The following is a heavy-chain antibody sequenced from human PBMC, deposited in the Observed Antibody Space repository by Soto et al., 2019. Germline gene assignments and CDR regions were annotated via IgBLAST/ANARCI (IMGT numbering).Heavy chain of an antibody. CDR3: ARGGAMGVDY. D-gene: IGHD1-26*01. Sequence: PGGSLRLSCTASGFTFNTHWMHWVRQAPGKGLVWVSRIYFDGITTNYADSVKGRLTVSTDNAKNTVYLHVNTLRDEDTAVYYCARGGAMGVDYWGQGTLVTVSS. V-gene: IGHV3-74*01. CDR1: GFTFNTHW. J-gene: IGHJ4*02. CDR2: IYFDGITT.